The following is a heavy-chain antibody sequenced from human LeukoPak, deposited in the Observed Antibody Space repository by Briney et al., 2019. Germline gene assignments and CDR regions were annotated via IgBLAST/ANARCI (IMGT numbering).Heavy chain of an antibody. V-gene: IGHV1-46*01. Sequence: ASVKVSCKASGYTFTSYYMHWVRQAPGQGLAWMGIINPSGGSTSYAQKFQGRVTMTRDMSTSTVYMELSSLRSEDTAVYYCARDQRYDSSGYYGPDFDYWGQGTLVTVSS. D-gene: IGHD3-22*01. CDR3: ARDQRYDSSGYYGPDFDY. J-gene: IGHJ4*02. CDR2: INPSGGST. CDR1: GYTFTSYY.